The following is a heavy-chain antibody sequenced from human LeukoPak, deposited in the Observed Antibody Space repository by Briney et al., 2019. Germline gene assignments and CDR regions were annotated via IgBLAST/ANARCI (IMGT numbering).Heavy chain of an antibody. CDR1: GGSISSNY. CDR2: IYYSGST. D-gene: IGHD2-15*01. CDR3: ARGSVVVIAATRGGFDP. J-gene: IGHJ5*02. V-gene: IGHV4-59*12. Sequence: PSETLSLTCTVSGGSISSNYWSWIRQPPGKGLEWIGYIYYSGSTYYNPSLKSRVTISVDTSKNQFSLKLSSVTAADTAVYYCARGSVVVIAATRGGFDPWGQGTLVTVSS.